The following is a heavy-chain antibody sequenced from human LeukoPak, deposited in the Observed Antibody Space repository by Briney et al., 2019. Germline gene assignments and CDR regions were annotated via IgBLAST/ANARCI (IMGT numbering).Heavy chain of an antibody. CDR1: GFSFTSYW. J-gene: IGHJ4*02. CDR2: IDPSDSYT. D-gene: IGHD3-10*01. V-gene: IGHV5-10-1*01. Sequence: GESLKISCKGSGFSFTSYWISWVRQMPGIGLEWMGRIDPSDSYTNYSPSFQGHVTISADKSISTAYLQWSSLKASDTAMYYCARHPHRITMVRGVISPALVDYWGQGTLVTVSS. CDR3: ARHPHRITMVRGVISPALVDY.